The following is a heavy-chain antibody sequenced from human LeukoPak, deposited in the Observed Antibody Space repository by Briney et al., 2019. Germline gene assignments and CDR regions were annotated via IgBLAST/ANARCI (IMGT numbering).Heavy chain of an antibody. CDR2: ISSSSSYI. V-gene: IGHV3-21*01. Sequence: GGSLRLSCAASGFTFSSYSMNWVRQAPGKGLEWVSSISSSSSYIYYADSVKGRFTISRDNAKNSLYLQMNSLRAEDTAVYYCARGVVPAAPFDYWGQGTLVTVSS. CDR1: GFTFSSYS. CDR3: ARGVVPAAPFDY. D-gene: IGHD2-2*01. J-gene: IGHJ4*02.